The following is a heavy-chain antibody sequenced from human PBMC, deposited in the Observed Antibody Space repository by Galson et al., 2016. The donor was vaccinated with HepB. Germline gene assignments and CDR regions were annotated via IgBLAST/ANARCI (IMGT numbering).Heavy chain of an antibody. Sequence: LRLSCAASGFTFSSYAMHWVRQAPGKGLEWVAVISYDGSNKNYADSVKGRFTITRDNSKNTVYLQMNSLRAEDTAVYYCASGSQVGAKRPFDYWGQGTLVTVSS. CDR1: GFTFSSYA. CDR3: ASGSQVGAKRPFDY. CDR2: ISYDGSNK. V-gene: IGHV3-30-3*01. J-gene: IGHJ4*02. D-gene: IGHD1-26*01.